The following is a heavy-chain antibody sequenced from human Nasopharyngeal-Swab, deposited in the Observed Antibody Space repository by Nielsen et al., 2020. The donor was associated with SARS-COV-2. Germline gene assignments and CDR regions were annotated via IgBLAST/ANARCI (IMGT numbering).Heavy chain of an antibody. CDR3: VKGAPGPLDH. Sequence: LKISCAASGFSFRNSPMYWVRQAPGKGLEWVAVISFDGSNEYYADSVRGRFTISRDNSQNTLFLHMSRLKTDDTADYYCVKGAPGPLDHWGRGALVTVSS. D-gene: IGHD3-16*01. J-gene: IGHJ5*02. V-gene: IGHV3-30-3*01. CDR1: GFSFRNSP. CDR2: ISFDGSNE.